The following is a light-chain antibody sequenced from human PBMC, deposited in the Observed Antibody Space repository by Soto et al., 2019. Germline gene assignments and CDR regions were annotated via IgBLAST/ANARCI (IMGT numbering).Light chain of an antibody. V-gene: IGKV3-20*01. CDR1: QSLSSYN. CDR2: GAS. J-gene: IGKJ5*01. Sequence: EIVLTQSPGTRSLSPVERSTLSCKALQSLSSYNLAWYQQKPGQAPRLVIHGASSRATGIPDRFSGSGSGADFSLTISRLEPDDFAVYYCQHYGSSPRITFGLGTRLEIK. CDR3: QHYGSSPRIT.